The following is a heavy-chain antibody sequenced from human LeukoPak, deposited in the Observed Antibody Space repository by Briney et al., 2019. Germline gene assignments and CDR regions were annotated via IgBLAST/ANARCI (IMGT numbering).Heavy chain of an antibody. J-gene: IGHJ4*02. Sequence: GSLRLSCAASGFSLSGYGKHWVHQAPGKGLEWVAVISYDGSKKYYADSVKGRFTISRDNSKNTQYLEMNSLKAEDTAVYYCARVRAPHYYDYWGQGTLVTVSS. V-gene: IGHV3-30-3*01. CDR1: GFSLSGYG. CDR3: ARVRAPHYYDY. CDR2: ISYDGSKK.